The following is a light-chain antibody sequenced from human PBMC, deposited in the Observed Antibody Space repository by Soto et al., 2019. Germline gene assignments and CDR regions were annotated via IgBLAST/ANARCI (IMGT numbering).Light chain of an antibody. Sequence: EIVLTQSPATLSLSPGERATLSCRASQSVSSYLAWYQQKPGQAPRLLIYDASNRATGIPARFSGRGSGTDFTLTISSLEPEDFAVYYCPQRSNWPPLTFGGGTTVEIK. CDR2: DAS. J-gene: IGKJ4*01. CDR3: PQRSNWPPLT. CDR1: QSVSSY. V-gene: IGKV3-11*01.